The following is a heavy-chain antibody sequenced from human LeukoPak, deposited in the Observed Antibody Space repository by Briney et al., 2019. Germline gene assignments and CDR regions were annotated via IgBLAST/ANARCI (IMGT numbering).Heavy chain of an antibody. Sequence: PSETLSLTCTVSGGSVSSGSYYWSWIRQPPGKGLEWIGYVYYTGSTDYNPSLKSRVSISVDRSYNQFSLKMRSVTAAGTAVYYCARVSLYDSNGHHTGNYFDYWGLGILVTVSS. CDR2: VYYTGST. CDR1: GGSVSSGSYY. CDR3: ARVSLYDSNGHHTGNYFDY. D-gene: IGHD3-22*01. V-gene: IGHV4-61*01. J-gene: IGHJ4*02.